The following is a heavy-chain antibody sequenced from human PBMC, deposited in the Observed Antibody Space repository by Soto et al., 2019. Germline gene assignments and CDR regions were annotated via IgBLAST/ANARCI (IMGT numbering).Heavy chain of an antibody. V-gene: IGHV3-23*01. CDR1: DFIVSTYT. J-gene: IGHJ4*02. Sequence: EVQLLDSGGGLVQPGGSLRLSCAASDFIVSTYTMTWVRQAPGKGLEWVSGISGSGGTTYYADSGKGRFAISRDNSKNTLSLQRNSLGAEDTAVYFCAKLASGARGCKSSPGCYFDYWRQGALVTVSS. D-gene: IGHD3-10*01. CDR3: AKLASGARGCKSSPGCYFDY. CDR2: ISGSGGTT.